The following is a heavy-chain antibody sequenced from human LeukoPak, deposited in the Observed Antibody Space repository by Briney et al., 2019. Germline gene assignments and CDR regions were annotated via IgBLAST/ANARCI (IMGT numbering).Heavy chain of an antibody. V-gene: IGHV1-69*13. CDR1: GGTFSNYV. D-gene: IGHD6-19*01. J-gene: IGHJ4*02. Sequence: ASVKVSCKASGGTFSNYVINWVRQAPGQGLEWMGGIIPIFATADYAQKFQGRVTITADESTSTAYMELSSLRSEDTAVYYCARGHSGWYWDFDYWGQGTLVTVSS. CDR3: ARGHSGWYWDFDY. CDR2: IIPIFATA.